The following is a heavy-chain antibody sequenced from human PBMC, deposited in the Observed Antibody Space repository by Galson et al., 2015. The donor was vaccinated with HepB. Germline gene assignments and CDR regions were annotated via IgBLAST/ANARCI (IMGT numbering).Heavy chain of an antibody. V-gene: IGHV4-59*08. CDR2: IYYSGST. J-gene: IGHJ4*02. CDR3: ARRVRGDSGSYLFDY. Sequence: SETLSLTCTVSGGSISSYYWSWIRQPPGKGLEWIGYIYYSGSTNYNPSLKSRVTISVDTSKNQFSLKLSSVTAADTAVYYCARRVRGDSGSYLFDYWGQGTLVTVSS. CDR1: GGSISSYY. D-gene: IGHD1-26*01.